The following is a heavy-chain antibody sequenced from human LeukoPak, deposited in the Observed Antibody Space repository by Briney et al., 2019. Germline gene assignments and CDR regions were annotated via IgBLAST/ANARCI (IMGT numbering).Heavy chain of an antibody. CDR1: GFTFVNYG. Sequence: GGSLRLSCAASGFTFVNYGMHWVRQAPGKGLEWVAFIRYDGTSKYYVDSVKGRFTISRDNAKNTVYLQMNSLRVEDTAMYFCASVRLPGDAFDIWGQGTRVTVSS. V-gene: IGHV3-30*02. CDR3: ASVRLPGDAFDI. D-gene: IGHD5/OR15-5a*01. CDR2: IRYDGTSK. J-gene: IGHJ3*02.